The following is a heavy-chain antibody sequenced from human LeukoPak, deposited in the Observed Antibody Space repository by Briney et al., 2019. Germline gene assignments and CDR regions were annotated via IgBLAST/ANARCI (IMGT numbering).Heavy chain of an antibody. CDR3: ARGDDSRTAFDI. J-gene: IGHJ3*02. V-gene: IGHV4-39*07. D-gene: IGHD3-22*01. Sequence: SSETLSLTCTVSGGSISSTSYYWGWIRQPPGKGLEWFGSMYYSGSTYYNPSLKSRVTISVDTSKNQFSLKLNSVTAADTAVYYCARGDDSRTAFDIWGQGTMVTVFS. CDR1: GGSISSTSYY. CDR2: MYYSGST.